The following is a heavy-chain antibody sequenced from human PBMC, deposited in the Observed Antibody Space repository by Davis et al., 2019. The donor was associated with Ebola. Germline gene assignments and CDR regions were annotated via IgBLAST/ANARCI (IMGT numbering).Heavy chain of an antibody. V-gene: IGHV1-2*02. Sequence: ASVKVSCKASGYTFTGYYMHWVRQAPGQGLEWMGWINPNSGGTNYAQKFQGRVTMTRDTSISTAYMELSSLRSEDTAVYYCADGSGSYYNSFDYWGQGTLVTVSS. CDR2: INPNSGGT. CDR1: GYTFTGYY. CDR3: ADGSGSYYNSFDY. D-gene: IGHD3-10*01. J-gene: IGHJ4*02.